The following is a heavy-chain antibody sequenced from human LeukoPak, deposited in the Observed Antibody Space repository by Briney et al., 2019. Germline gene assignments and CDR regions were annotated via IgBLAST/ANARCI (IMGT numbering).Heavy chain of an antibody. D-gene: IGHD3-10*01. J-gene: IGHJ3*02. Sequence: ASVKVSCKASGYIFTGYYMHWVRQAPGQGLEWMGWINPNSGGTNYAQKFQGRVTMTRDTSISTAYMELSSLRSEDTAVYHCATEYYYGSGSYLNAFDIWGQGTMVTVSS. V-gene: IGHV1-2*02. CDR2: INPNSGGT. CDR3: ATEYYYGSGSYLNAFDI. CDR1: GYIFTGYY.